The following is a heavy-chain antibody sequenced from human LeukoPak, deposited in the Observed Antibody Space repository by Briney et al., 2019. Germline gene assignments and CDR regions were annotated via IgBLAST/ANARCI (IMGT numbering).Heavy chain of an antibody. CDR3: MFRAYNSGWVRDVGY. Sequence: KTGGSLRLSCAASGFTFSNAWMSWVRQAPGKGLDWVGHITSKTDGETTDYAAPVKGRFTISRDDSQSTLYLQMNSLNTEDTAVYYCMFRAYNSGWVRDVGYWGQGTPVTVSS. D-gene: IGHD6-19*01. V-gene: IGHV3-15*01. J-gene: IGHJ4*02. CDR1: GFTFSNAW. CDR2: ITSKTDGETT.